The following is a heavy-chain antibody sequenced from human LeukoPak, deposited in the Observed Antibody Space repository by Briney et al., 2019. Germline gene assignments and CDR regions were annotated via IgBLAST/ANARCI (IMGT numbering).Heavy chain of an antibody. CDR3: VTEYRVFCCYYCGAYDV. Sequence: GGSLRLSCAAPGFTSNNYWSYWGRQARGKGLMWVAHLSNRGTVIYSAASVRGRFTLSRANTTNTLPLQMTSLTGDDTAIYYCVTEYRVFCCYYCGAYDVWGQGTVVTVAS. J-gene: IGHJ3*01. D-gene: IGHD2-21*01. CDR2: LSNRGTVI. CDR1: GFTSNNYW. V-gene: IGHV3-74*01.